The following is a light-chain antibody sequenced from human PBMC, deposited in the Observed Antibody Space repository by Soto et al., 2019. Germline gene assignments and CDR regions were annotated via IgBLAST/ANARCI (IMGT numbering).Light chain of an antibody. CDR2: AAS. V-gene: IGKV1-27*01. CDR1: QDISNY. CDR3: QKYNCAPHT. Sequence: DIQMTQSPSSLSASVGDRVTITCRTSQDISNYLAWYQQKPGKVPKLLIYAASTLQSWGPSRFSGGGSRTDFSLTISSLQSEDVATYYWQKYNCAPHTFGGGTKVEIQ. J-gene: IGKJ4*01.